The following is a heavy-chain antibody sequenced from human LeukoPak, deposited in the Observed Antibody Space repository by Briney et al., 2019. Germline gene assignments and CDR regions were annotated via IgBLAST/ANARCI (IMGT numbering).Heavy chain of an antibody. CDR2: INSYGSTT. CDR3: RTYRWGDSFEY. D-gene: IGHD3-16*01. CDR1: GLTFSSYW. V-gene: IGHV3-74*01. J-gene: IGHJ4*02. Sequence: GGSLRLSCAASGLTFSSYWMHWVRQDPGKGPEWISGINSYGSTTTYADSVKGRFTISRDNANNMFYLQMNSLRVEDTAVYYCRTYRWGDSFEYWGQGTLVTVSS.